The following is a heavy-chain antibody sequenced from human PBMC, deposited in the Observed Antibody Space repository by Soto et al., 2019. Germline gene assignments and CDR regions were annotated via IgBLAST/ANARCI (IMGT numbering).Heavy chain of an antibody. CDR1: GYSFTSYW. CDR2: IYPGDSDT. D-gene: IGHD6-6*01. J-gene: IGHJ4*02. CDR3: ARLLDSSSSSSVPATASLFDY. Sequence: GESLKISCTGSGYSFTSYWIGWVRQMPGKGLEWMGIIYPGDSDTRYSPSFQGQVTISADKSISTAYLQWSSLKASDTAMYYCARLLDSSSSSSVPATASLFDYWGQGTLVTVSS. V-gene: IGHV5-51*01.